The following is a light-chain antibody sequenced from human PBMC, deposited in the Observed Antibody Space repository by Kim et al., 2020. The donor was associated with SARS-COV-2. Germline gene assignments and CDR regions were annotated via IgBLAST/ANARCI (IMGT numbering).Light chain of an antibody. CDR1: QRISNR. J-gene: IGKJ2*01. V-gene: IGKV1-5*01. Sequence: AVGDRATVTCRASQRISNRLTWYQQSPGKPPQLLIYDASTLHSGVPSRFSGSGSGTEFTLTITSLQPDDFATYYCQQYSSYTPYTFGQGTKVEIK. CDR3: QQYSSYTPYT. CDR2: DAS.